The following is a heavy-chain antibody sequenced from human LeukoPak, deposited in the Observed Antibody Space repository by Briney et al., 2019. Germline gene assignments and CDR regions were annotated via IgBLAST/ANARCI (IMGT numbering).Heavy chain of an antibody. V-gene: IGHV1-18*01. CDR3: ARRLNSDYYFDY. CDR1: GYTFTSYG. CDR2: ISAYNGNT. Sequence: ASVTVSCKASGYTFTSYGISWVRPAPGQGLEWMGWISAYNGNTNDAQKLQGRVNMTTDTSTSTDYMELRSLRSDDTAVYYCARRLNSDYYFDYWGQGTLVTVSS. J-gene: IGHJ4*02. D-gene: IGHD4-23*01.